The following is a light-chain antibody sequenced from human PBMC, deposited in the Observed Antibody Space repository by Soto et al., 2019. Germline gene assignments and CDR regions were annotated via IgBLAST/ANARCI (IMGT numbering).Light chain of an antibody. V-gene: IGLV1-40*01. J-gene: IGLJ1*01. Sequence: SVLAQPPSVSGAPGQRVTISCTGSSANIGAAYNVDWYQQLPGTSPKLLIYGNNNRPSGVPARFSGSKSGTSASLAIAGLQAEDEGDYYCQSYDSSLSGYVFGTGTKVTV. CDR3: QSYDSSLSGYV. CDR2: GNN. CDR1: SANIGAAYN.